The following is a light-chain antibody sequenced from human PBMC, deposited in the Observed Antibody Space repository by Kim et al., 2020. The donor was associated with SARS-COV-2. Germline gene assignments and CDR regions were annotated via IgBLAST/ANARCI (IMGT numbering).Light chain of an antibody. CDR2: AAS. CDR1: QSISSY. V-gene: IGKV1-39*01. CDR3: QQSYSTPYT. Sequence: DIQLPQSPSSLSASVGDRVTITCRASQSISSYLNWYKQKPGKAPKLLIYAASSLQSGVPSRFSGSGSGTDFTLTISSLQPEDFATYYGQQSYSTPYTFGQGKKLEI. J-gene: IGKJ2*01.